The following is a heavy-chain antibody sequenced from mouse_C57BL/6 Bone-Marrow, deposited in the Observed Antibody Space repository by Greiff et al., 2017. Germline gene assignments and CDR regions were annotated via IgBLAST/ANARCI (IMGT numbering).Heavy chain of an antibody. CDR3: APYDYGGAMDY. Sequence: QVQLQQPGTELVKPGASVKLSCKASGYTFTSYWMHWVKQRPGQGLEWIGNINPSNGGTNYNEKFKSKATLTVDKSSSTAYMQLISLTSEDSAVYDCAPYDYGGAMDYWGQGTSVTVSS. J-gene: IGHJ4*01. CDR2: INPSNGGT. D-gene: IGHD2-4*01. CDR1: GYTFTSYW. V-gene: IGHV1-53*01.